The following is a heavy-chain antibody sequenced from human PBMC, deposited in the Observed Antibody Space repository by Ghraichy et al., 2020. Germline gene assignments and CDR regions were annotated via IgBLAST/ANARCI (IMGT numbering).Heavy chain of an antibody. CDR3: ARVGRRASLWEFDY. D-gene: IGHD1-26*01. CDR1: GGSISSYY. J-gene: IGHJ4*02. V-gene: IGHV4-59*01. Sequence: SETLSLTCTVSGGSISSYYWSWIRQPPGKGLEWIGYIYYSGSTNYNPSLKSRVTISVDTSKNQFSLKLSSVTAADTAVYYCARVGRRASLWEFDYWGQGTLVTVSS. CDR2: IYYSGST.